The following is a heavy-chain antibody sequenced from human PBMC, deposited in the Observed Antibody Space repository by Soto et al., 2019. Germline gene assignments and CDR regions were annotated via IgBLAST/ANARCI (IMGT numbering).Heavy chain of an antibody. V-gene: IGHV4-39*01. CDR2: IYYSGST. Sequence: QLLESGPGLVKPSETLSLTCTVSGGAISGSGYYWGWIRQPPGKGLEWIGSIYYSGSTYYNPSLKSRVTISVDTSKNQFSLKLNSVTAADTAVYYCARPAAASYYYYGMDVWGQGTTVTVSS. CDR3: ARPAAASYYYYGMDV. D-gene: IGHD6-25*01. J-gene: IGHJ6*02. CDR1: GGAISGSGYY.